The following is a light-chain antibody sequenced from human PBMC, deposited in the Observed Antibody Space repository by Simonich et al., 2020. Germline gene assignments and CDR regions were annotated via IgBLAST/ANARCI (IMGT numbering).Light chain of an antibody. CDR3: SSYTSSSTYV. Sequence: QSALTQPRSVSGSPGQSVTISCTGTSSAVGGYNYVSWYQQHPGKAPKIMIYYVSNRPSGVSNRFSGSTSGNTASLTISVLQAEDEADYYCSSYTSSSTYVFGTGTKVTVL. V-gene: IGLV2-14*03. J-gene: IGLJ1*01. CDR2: YVS. CDR1: SSAVGGYNY.